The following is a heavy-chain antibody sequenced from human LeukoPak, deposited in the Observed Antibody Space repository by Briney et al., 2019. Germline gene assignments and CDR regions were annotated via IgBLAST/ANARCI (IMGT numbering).Heavy chain of an antibody. J-gene: IGHJ4*02. CDR2: INHSGST. V-gene: IGHV4-34*01. Sequence: SETLSLICAVYGGSFSGYYWSWIRQPPGKGLEWIGEINHSGSTNYNPSLKSRVTISVDTSKNQFSLKLSSVTAADTAVYYCARGRYSSGWYRRYFDYWGQGTLVTVSS. CDR1: GGSFSGYY. CDR3: ARGRYSSGWYRRYFDY. D-gene: IGHD6-19*01.